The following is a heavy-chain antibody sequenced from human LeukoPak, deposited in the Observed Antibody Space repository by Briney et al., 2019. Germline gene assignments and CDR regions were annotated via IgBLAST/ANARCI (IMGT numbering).Heavy chain of an antibody. CDR3: ARDSYGDANFDS. Sequence: GGSLRLSGAASGFIVNTNYMTWVRQAPGRGLEWVSFIYADGNTYYADSVKGRFTISRDISKNAVYLQMNSLRAEDTAVYYCARDSYGDANFDSWGQGTLVTVSS. D-gene: IGHD4-17*01. CDR1: GFIVNTNY. J-gene: IGHJ4*02. CDR2: IYADGNT. V-gene: IGHV3-53*01.